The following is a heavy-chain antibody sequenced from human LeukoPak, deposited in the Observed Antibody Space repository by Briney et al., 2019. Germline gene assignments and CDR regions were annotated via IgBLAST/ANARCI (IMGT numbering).Heavy chain of an antibody. Sequence: PGGSLRLSCAASGFTFSSYSMNWVRQAPGKGLEWVSSISSSSSYIYCADSVKGRFTISRDNAKNSLYLQMNSLRAEDTAVYYCARDPRYYLDYWGQGTLVTVSS. J-gene: IGHJ4*02. CDR3: ARDPRYYLDY. CDR1: GFTFSSYS. CDR2: ISSSSSYI. D-gene: IGHD1-14*01. V-gene: IGHV3-21*01.